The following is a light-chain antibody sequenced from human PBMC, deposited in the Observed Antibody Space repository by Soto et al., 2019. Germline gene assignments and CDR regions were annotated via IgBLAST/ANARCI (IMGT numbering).Light chain of an antibody. CDR3: QQYNNWPLH. J-gene: IGKJ3*01. CDR2: GAY. CDR1: QSVINSY. V-gene: IGKV3D-15*01. Sequence: ETVLTQSPGTLSLSSGERATLSCRASQSVINSYLAWYQQKPGQAPRLLLYGAYNRATGIPARFSGSGSGTEFTLTISSLQSEDFAVYYCQQYNNWPLHFGPGTKVDIK.